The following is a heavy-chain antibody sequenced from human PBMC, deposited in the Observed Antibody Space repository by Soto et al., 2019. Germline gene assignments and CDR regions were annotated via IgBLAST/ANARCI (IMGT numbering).Heavy chain of an antibody. J-gene: IGHJ4*02. V-gene: IGHV3-23*01. CDR1: GFTFTSYA. Sequence: PGGSLRLSCAASGFTFTSYAVNWVRQAPGKGLEWVSIISGSGGSTYYADSVKGRFTISRDNSKSTLYLQMNSLRAEDTAVYYCAKDTAPYGYYFDYWGQGTLVTVS. CDR2: ISGSGGST. CDR3: AKDTAPYGYYFDY. D-gene: IGHD3-10*01.